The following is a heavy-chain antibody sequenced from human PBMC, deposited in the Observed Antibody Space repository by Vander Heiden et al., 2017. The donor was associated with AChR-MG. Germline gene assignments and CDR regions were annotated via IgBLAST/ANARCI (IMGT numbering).Heavy chain of an antibody. CDR2: INHSGST. J-gene: IGHJ4*02. D-gene: IGHD3-3*01. CDR1: GGSFSGYY. CDR3: ARGARSPGRFLEWLLYRGPFDY. Sequence: QVQLQQWGAGLLKPSETLSLTCAVYGGSFSGYYWSWIRQPPGKGLEWIGEINHSGSTNYNPSLKSRVTISVDTSKNQFSLKLSSVTAADTAVYYCARGARSPGRFLEWLLYRGPFDYWGQGTLVTVSS. V-gene: IGHV4-34*01.